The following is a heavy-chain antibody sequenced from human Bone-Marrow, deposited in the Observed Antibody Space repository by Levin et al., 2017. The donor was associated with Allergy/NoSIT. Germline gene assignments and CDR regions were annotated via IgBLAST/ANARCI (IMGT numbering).Heavy chain of an antibody. CDR2: IGTADDT. J-gene: IGHJ4*02. Sequence: SCAASGFTFSSYDMHWVRQATGKGLEWVSLIGTADDTYYPDSVKGRFTISRENAKNSLYLQMNSLRAEDTAVYYCARGGRLPLDYWGQGTLVTVSS. D-gene: IGHD2-21*02. CDR1: GFTFSSYD. CDR3: ARGGRLPLDY. V-gene: IGHV3-13*04.